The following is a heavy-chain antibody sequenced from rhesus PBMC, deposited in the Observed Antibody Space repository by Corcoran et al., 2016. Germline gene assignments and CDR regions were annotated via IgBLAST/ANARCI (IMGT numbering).Heavy chain of an antibody. CDR1: GASIRTYC. CDR2: IDGKRDEI. CDR3: ARDGRIDY. V-gene: IGHV4-80*01. Sequence: QVQLQASGPGLVKPAETLSLTCAVAGASIRTYCGSCIRQSPGTGLEWIGEIDGKRDEINYNPSLKSRVTISKDASKNQFSLKLTSLAAADTAVYYCARDGRIDYWGQGVLVTVSS. J-gene: IGHJ4*01. D-gene: IGHD1-44*02.